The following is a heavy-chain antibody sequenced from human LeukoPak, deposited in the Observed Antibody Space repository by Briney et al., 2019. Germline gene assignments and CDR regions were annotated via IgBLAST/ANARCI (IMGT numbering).Heavy chain of an antibody. Sequence: GSLRLSCAASGFTFSGYAMSWVRQAPGKGLEWVSAISGSDGSTYYADSVKGRFTISRDNSKNTLYLQMNSLRAEDTAVYYCAKRWVVPAAITLNYYYYGMDVWGQGTTVTVSS. V-gene: IGHV3-23*01. J-gene: IGHJ6*02. CDR2: ISGSDGST. CDR3: AKRWVVPAAITLNYYYYGMDV. CDR1: GFTFSGYA. D-gene: IGHD2-2*02.